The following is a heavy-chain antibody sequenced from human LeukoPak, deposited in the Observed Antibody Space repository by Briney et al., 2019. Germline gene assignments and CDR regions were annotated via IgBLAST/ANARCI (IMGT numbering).Heavy chain of an antibody. CDR2: INHSGST. CDR3: ARNPGYSSSWYRLRAYYFDY. CDR1: GGSISSGDYY. V-gene: IGHV4-30-4*01. D-gene: IGHD6-13*01. Sequence: PSQTLSLTCTVSGGSISSGDYYWSWIRQPPGKGLEWIGEINHSGSTNYNPSLKSRVTISVDTSKNQFSLKLSSVTAADTAVYYCARNPGYSSSWYRLRAYYFDYWGQGTLVTVSS. J-gene: IGHJ4*02.